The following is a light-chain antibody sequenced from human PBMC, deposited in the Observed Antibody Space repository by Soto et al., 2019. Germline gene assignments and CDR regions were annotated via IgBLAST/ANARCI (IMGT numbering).Light chain of an antibody. CDR1: SSNIGINI. V-gene: IGLV1-51*02. J-gene: IGLJ2*01. Sequence: QPVLTQPPSVSAAPGQKVTISCSGGSSNIGINIVSWYQQLPGTAPKLLIYEDNKRPSGIPDRFSGSKSGTSATLGITALQTGDEADYYCASWDTSLNSGVFGGGTKLTVL. CDR2: EDN. CDR3: ASWDTSLNSGV.